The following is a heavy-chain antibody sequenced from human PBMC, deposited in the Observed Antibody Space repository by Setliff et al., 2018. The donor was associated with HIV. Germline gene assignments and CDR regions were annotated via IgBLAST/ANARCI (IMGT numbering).Heavy chain of an antibody. CDR1: GGTISSYY. D-gene: IGHD6-13*01. CDR3: ARGIAAAGIYYYYYMDV. Sequence: SETLSLTCTVSGGTISSYYWSWIRQPAGKGLEWIGRIYTSGSTNYNPSLKSRVTMSVDTSKNQFSLKLSSVTAADTAVYYCARGIAAAGIYYYYYMDVWGKGTTVTVSS. CDR2: IYTSGST. V-gene: IGHV4-4*07. J-gene: IGHJ6*03.